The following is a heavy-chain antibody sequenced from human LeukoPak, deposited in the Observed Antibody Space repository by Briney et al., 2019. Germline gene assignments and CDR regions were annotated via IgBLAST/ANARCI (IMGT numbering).Heavy chain of an antibody. V-gene: IGHV1-18*01. D-gene: IGHD1-26*01. CDR1: GYIFINYG. J-gene: IGHJ4*02. Sequence: ASVKVSCKASGYIFINYGITWVRQAPGQGLEWMGWISAYNGKTTFAQTFQGRVTMTTDTSTRTGYMELRSLRSDDTAVYYCARGDSGSDYVLLDYWGQGTLVTVSS. CDR3: ARGDSGSDYVLLDY. CDR2: ISAYNGKT.